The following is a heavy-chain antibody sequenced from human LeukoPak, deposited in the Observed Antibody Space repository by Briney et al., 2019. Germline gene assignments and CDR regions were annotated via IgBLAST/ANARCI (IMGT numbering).Heavy chain of an antibody. V-gene: IGHV6-1*01. CDR3: SRSSAYSFDY. Sequence: SQTLSLTCALSGDSVSSNSAGWHWIRQSPSRGLEWLGKTYFRSKWYNDYVVSVKGRITINPDTSKNQFSLQLNSVTPEDTAVYYCSRSSAYSFDYWGQGTLVTVSS. J-gene: IGHJ4*02. D-gene: IGHD6-19*01. CDR2: TYFRSKWYN. CDR1: GDSVSSNSAG.